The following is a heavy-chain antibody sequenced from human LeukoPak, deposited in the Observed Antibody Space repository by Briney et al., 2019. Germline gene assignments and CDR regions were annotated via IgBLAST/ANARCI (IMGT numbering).Heavy chain of an antibody. V-gene: IGHV3-30*18. Sequence: GGSLRLSCAASGFTFSTFGMHWVRQAPGKGLEWVALISQDGDNKYYADSVKGRFTISRDNSKHTLYLQMNSLGAEDTAVYYCAKDRQPGGMGDYWGQGTLVTVSS. D-gene: IGHD2-2*01. J-gene: IGHJ4*02. CDR2: ISQDGDNK. CDR1: GFTFSTFG. CDR3: AKDRQPGGMGDY.